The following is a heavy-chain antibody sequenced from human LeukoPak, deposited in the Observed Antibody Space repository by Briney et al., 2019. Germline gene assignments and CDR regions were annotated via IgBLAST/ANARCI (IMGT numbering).Heavy chain of an antibody. Sequence: PGRSLRLSCAASGFTFDDYAMHWVRQAPGKGLEWVSGISWNSGSIGYADSVKGRFTISRDNAKNSLYLQMNSLRAEDTALYYCAKSCSSTSCPIDYWGQGTLVTISP. J-gene: IGHJ4*02. CDR3: AKSCSSTSCPIDY. D-gene: IGHD2-2*01. CDR2: ISWNSGSI. V-gene: IGHV3-9*01. CDR1: GFTFDDYA.